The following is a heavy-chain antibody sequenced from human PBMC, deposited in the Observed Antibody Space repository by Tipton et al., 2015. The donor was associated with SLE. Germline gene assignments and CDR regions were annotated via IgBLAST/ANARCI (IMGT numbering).Heavy chain of an antibody. V-gene: IGHV3-23*01. CDR2: ISGSGGST. J-gene: IGHJ4*02. CDR1: GFTFSSYA. D-gene: IGHD3-10*01. Sequence: SLRLSCAASGFTFSSYAMSWVRQAPGKGLEWVSAISGSGGSTYYADSVKGRFTISRDNSKNTLYLQMNSLRAEDTAVYYCARARKLLWFGDYWGQGTLVTVSS. CDR3: ARARKLLWFGDY.